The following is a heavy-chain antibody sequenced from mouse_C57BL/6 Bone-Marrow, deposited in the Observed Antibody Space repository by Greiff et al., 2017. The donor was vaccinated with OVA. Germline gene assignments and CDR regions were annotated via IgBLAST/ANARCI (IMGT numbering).Heavy chain of an antibody. V-gene: IGHV1-64*01. Sequence: QVQLQQPGAELVKPGASVKLSCKASGYTFTSYWMHWVKQRPGQGLEWIGMIHPNSGSTNYNEKFKSKATLTVDKSSSTAYMQLSILTSEDSAVYYCALIYYDYDVDYWGQGTTLTVSS. J-gene: IGHJ2*01. CDR1: GYTFTSYW. CDR2: IHPNSGST. D-gene: IGHD2-4*01. CDR3: ALIYYDYDVDY.